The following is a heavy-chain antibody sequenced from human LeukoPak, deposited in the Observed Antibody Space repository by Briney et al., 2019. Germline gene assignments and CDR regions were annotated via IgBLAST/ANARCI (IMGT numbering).Heavy chain of an antibody. Sequence: GESLKIFCKGSGYSLTSYWIGWVRQMPGKGLGWMGINYPGDSDTRYSSSFQGQVTISADKSISTAYLQWSSLKASDTAMYYCARFGYCSSTSCYPTMDVWGKGTTVTVSS. J-gene: IGHJ6*04. CDR2: NYPGDSDT. V-gene: IGHV5-51*01. CDR3: ARFGYCSSTSCYPTMDV. CDR1: GYSLTSYW. D-gene: IGHD2-2*03.